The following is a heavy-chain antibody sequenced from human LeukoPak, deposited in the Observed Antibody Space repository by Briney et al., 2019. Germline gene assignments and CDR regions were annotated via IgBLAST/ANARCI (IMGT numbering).Heavy chain of an antibody. J-gene: IGHJ5*02. D-gene: IGHD3-3*01. CDR2: IYNSGST. CDR1: GGSISSSSYY. CDR3: ARGGTSALEWFGP. V-gene: IGHV4-61*01. Sequence: PSETLSLTCTVSGGSISSSSYYWSWIRQPPGKGLEWIGYIYNSGSTKYNPSLKSRVNISIDTSKNQFSLKVNSVTAADTAVYYCARGGTSALEWFGPWGQGTVVTVSS.